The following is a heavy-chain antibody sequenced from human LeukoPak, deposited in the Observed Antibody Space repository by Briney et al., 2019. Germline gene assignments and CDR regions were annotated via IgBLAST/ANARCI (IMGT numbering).Heavy chain of an antibody. J-gene: IGHJ3*02. V-gene: IGHV4-30-2*01. CDR1: GGSISSYS. D-gene: IGHD3-22*01. CDR2: IYHSGST. CDR3: ARTTYYYDSSGYFPLDAFDI. Sequence: SETLSLTCTVSGGSISSYSWSWIRQPPGKGLEWIGYIYHSGSTYYNPSLKSRVTISVDRSKNQFSLKLSSVTAADTAVYYCARTTYYYDSSGYFPLDAFDIWGQGTMVTVSS.